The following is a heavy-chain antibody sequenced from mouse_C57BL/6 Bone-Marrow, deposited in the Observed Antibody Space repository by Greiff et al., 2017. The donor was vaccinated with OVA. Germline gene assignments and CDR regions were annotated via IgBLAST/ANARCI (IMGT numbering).Heavy chain of an antibody. J-gene: IGHJ2*01. CDR2: IDPENGDT. V-gene: IGHV14-4*01. CDR1: GFNIKDDY. Sequence: VQLQQSGAELVRPGASVKLSCTASGFNIKDDYMHWVKQRPEQGLEWIGWIDPENGDTEYASKFQGKATITADTSSNTAYLQLSSLTSEDTAVYYCTTRSGPDYWGQGTTRTVSS. D-gene: IGHD3-2*02. CDR3: TTRSGPDY.